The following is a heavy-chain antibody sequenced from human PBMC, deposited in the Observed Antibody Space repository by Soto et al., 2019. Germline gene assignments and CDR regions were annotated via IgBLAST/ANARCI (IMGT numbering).Heavy chain of an antibody. V-gene: IGHV1-8*01. CDR3: ARVATFGSLNWFDP. CDR2: MNPGSGDT. D-gene: IGHD3-16*01. Sequence: ASVEVSCKASGYSFTNNYVSWVRQATGQGLEWMGWMNPGSGDTGYAQTFQGRVTMTRDISIATAYMELNSLRSDDTAIYYCARVATFGSLNWFDPWGQGTQVTVSS. CDR1: GYSFTNNY. J-gene: IGHJ5*02.